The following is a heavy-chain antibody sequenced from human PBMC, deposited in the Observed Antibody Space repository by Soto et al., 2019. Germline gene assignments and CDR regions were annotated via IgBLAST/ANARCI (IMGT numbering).Heavy chain of an antibody. D-gene: IGHD5-18*01. CDR1: GGTFSSYA. Sequence: SVKVSCTASGGTFSSYAISWVRQAPGQGLEWMGGIIPIFGTANYAQKFQGRVTITADESTSTAYMELSSLRSEDTAVYYCASPPVEGHVDTAMVNYYYYYYGMDVWGQGPTVTVS. CDR3: ASPPVEGHVDTAMVNYYYYYYGMDV. CDR2: IIPIFGTA. J-gene: IGHJ6*02. V-gene: IGHV1-69*13.